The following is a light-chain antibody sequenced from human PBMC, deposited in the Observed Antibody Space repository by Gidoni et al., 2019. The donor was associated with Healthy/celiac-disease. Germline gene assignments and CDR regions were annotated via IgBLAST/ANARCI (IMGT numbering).Light chain of an antibody. Sequence: QSALTQPPSPSGSPGQSVTISCTGTSSDVGGYTYVPWYQQHPGKAPKLMIYEVSKRPSGVPDRVSGSKSGNTASLTVSGLQAEDEADYYCSSYAGSNNVVFGGGTKLTVL. CDR2: EVS. J-gene: IGLJ2*01. CDR3: SSYAGSNNVV. CDR1: SSDVGGYTY. V-gene: IGLV2-8*01.